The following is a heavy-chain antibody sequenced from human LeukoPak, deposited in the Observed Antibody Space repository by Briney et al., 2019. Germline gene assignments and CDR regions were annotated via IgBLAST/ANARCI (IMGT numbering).Heavy chain of an antibody. D-gene: IGHD6-13*01. CDR3: ARERIAAAEVWYFDL. J-gene: IGHJ2*01. CDR2: IIPIFGTA. CDR1: GYTFTSYA. Sequence: GASVKVSCKASGYTFTSYAISWVRQAPGQGLEWMGGIIPIFGTANYAQKFQGRVTVTADESTSTAYMELSSLRSEDTAVYYCARERIAAAEVWYFDLWGRGTLVTVSS. V-gene: IGHV1-69*13.